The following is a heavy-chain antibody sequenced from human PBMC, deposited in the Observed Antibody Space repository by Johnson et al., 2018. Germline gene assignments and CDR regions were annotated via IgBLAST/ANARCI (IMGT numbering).Heavy chain of an antibody. V-gene: IGHV3-23*04. CDR3: AKGMGYYYYYGMDV. J-gene: IGHJ6*02. Sequence: VQLVESGGGLVQXGGSXRLXCAASGFTFSSYAMSWVRQAPGKGLEWVSAISGSGGSTYYAAPVKGRFTISRDNSKNTLYLQMNSLRAEDTAVYYCAKGMGYYYYYGMDVWGQGTTVTVSS. CDR2: ISGSGGST. CDR1: GFTFSSYA. D-gene: IGHD2-8*01.